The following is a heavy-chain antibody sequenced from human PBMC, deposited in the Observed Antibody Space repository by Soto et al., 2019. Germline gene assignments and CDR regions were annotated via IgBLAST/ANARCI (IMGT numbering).Heavy chain of an antibody. D-gene: IGHD5-18*01. CDR2: ISGSGGST. Sequence: GGSLRLSCAASGFTFSSYAMSWVRQAPGKGLEWVSAISGSGGSTYYADSVKGRFTISRDNSKNTLYLQMNSLRAEDTAVYYCAKGASGYSYGPHSYYYYGMDVWGQGTTVTVSS. J-gene: IGHJ6*02. V-gene: IGHV3-23*01. CDR1: GFTFSSYA. CDR3: AKGASGYSYGPHSYYYYGMDV.